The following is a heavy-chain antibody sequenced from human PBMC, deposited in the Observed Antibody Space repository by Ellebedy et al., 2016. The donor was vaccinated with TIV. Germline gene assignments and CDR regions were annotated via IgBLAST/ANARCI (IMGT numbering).Heavy chain of an antibody. CDR2: ISAYNGNT. CDR3: ARDGPFYCGGGCYSDY. D-gene: IGHD2-21*02. V-gene: IGHV1-18*01. J-gene: IGHJ4*02. Sequence: ASVKVSXXASGYTFTSYGISWVRQAPGQGLEWMGWISAYNGNTNYAQKLQGRVTMTTDTSTSTAYMELRSLRSDDTAVYYCARDGPFYCGGGCYSDYWGQGTLVTVSS. CDR1: GYTFTSYG.